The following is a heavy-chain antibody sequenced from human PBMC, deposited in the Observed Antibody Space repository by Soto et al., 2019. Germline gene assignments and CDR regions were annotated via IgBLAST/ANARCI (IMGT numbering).Heavy chain of an antibody. CDR3: AKDLGEGVGATSAFDI. D-gene: IGHD1-26*01. V-gene: IGHV3-9*01. Sequence: GGSLRLSCAASGFTFDDYAMHWVRQAPGKGLEWVSGISWNSGSIGYADSVKGRFTISRDNAKNSLYPQMNSLRAEDTALYYCAKDLGEGVGATSAFDIWGQGTMVTVSS. CDR1: GFTFDDYA. J-gene: IGHJ3*02. CDR2: ISWNSGSI.